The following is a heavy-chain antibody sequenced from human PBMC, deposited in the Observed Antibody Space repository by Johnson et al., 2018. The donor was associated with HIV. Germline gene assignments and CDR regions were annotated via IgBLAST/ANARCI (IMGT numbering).Heavy chain of an antibody. CDR3: ARLGIAAARGAFDI. Sequence: VQLVESGGGLVQRGGSLRLSCAASGFTVSSNYMSWVRQAPGKGLEWVANIKQDGSEKYYVDSVKGRFTISRDNAKNSLYLQMNSLRAEDTAVYYCARLGIAAARGAFDIWGQGTMVTV. V-gene: IGHV3-7*03. CDR1: GFTVSSNY. D-gene: IGHD6-13*01. CDR2: IKQDGSEK. J-gene: IGHJ3*02.